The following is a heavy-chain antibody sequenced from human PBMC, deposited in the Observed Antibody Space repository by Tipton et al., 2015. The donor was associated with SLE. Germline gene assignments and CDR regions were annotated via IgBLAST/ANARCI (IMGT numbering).Heavy chain of an antibody. CDR2: INHSGST. Sequence: TPSLTCAVYGGSFSGYYWSWIRQPPGKGLEWIGEINHSGSTNYNPSLKSRVTISVDTSKNQFSLKLGSVTAADTSVYYCVGSTAGGFFDYWGQGTLVTVSS. D-gene: IGHD2-2*01. CDR1: GGSFSGYY. CDR3: VGSTAGGFFDY. V-gene: IGHV4-34*01. J-gene: IGHJ4*02.